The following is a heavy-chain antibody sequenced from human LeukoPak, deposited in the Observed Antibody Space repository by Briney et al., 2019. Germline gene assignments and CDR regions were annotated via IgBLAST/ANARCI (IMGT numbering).Heavy chain of an antibody. D-gene: IGHD6-13*01. J-gene: IGHJ4*02. CDR3: ARRDSSSWYGDY. Sequence: GESLEISCKGSGYSFASYLIGWVRQMPGKGREWRGIIYPGDSDTRYTPSFQGQVTISADKSISNAYLQWSSLKASDTAMYYCARRDSSSWYGDYWGQGTLVTVSS. CDR1: GYSFASYL. V-gene: IGHV5-51*01. CDR2: IYPGDSDT.